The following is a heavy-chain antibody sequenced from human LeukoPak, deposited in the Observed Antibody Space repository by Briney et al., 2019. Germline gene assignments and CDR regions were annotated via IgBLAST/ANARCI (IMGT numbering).Heavy chain of an antibody. Sequence: GASVKVSCKASGYTFSTYDVIWVRQATGQGLEWMGWMNPNSGNTGYALKFRGRVTMTGDTSISTAYMELSSLISEDTAVYYCARDKEVNHYFDYWGQGTLVAVSS. J-gene: IGHJ4*02. CDR2: MNPNSGNT. CDR1: GYTFSTYD. V-gene: IGHV1-8*01. CDR3: ARDKEVNHYFDY. D-gene: IGHD1-14*01.